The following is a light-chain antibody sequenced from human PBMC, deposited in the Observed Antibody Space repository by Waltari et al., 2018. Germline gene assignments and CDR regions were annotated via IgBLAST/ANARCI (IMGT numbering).Light chain of an antibody. Sequence: SCRASQSISRYLAGYQQKPGQAPRLLIYAASSRATGIPDRFSGSGSGTDFSLTISRLEPEDFAVYYCQNHERLPAMFGQGTKVEIK. V-gene: IGKV3-20*01. J-gene: IGKJ1*01. CDR2: AAS. CDR1: QSISRY. CDR3: QNHERLPAM.